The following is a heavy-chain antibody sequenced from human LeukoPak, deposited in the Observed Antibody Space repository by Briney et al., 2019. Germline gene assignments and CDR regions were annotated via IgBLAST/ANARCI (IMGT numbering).Heavy chain of an antibody. D-gene: IGHD4-17*01. Sequence: SETRSLTCAVYGGSFSGYYWSWIRQPPGKGLEWIGEINHSGSTNYNPSLKSRVTISVDTSKNQFSLKLSSVTAADTAVYYCARARESYGDYVPRRPFDYWGRGTLVTVSS. CDR1: GGSFSGYY. J-gene: IGHJ4*02. CDR2: INHSGST. CDR3: ARARESYGDYVPRRPFDY. V-gene: IGHV4-34*01.